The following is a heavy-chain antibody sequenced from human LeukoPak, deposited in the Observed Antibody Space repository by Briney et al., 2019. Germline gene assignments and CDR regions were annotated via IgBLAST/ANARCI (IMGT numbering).Heavy chain of an antibody. Sequence: SETLSLTCTVSGGSIRGYYWSWIRQPAGEGLEWIGRAYSSGSTNYNPSLKSRVTMSVDTSKNQFSLKLTSVTAADTAVYYCAKSNGYGLVDIWGQGTMVTVSS. D-gene: IGHD3-10*01. J-gene: IGHJ3*02. V-gene: IGHV4-4*07. CDR2: AYSSGST. CDR3: AKSNGYGLVDI. CDR1: GGSIRGYY.